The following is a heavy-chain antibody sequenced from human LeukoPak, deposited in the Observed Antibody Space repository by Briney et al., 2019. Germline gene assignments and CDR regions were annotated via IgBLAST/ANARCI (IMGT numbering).Heavy chain of an antibody. D-gene: IGHD1-26*01. CDR2: ISYDGSNK. CDR3: AKATWTSSGSVYFDH. V-gene: IGHV3-30*18. Sequence: GRSLRLSCAASGFTFSSYGMHWVRQAPGKGLEWVAVISYDGSNKYYADSVKGRFTISRDNSKNTLYLQMNSLRAEDTAVYYCAKATWTSSGSVYFDHWGQGTLVTVSS. CDR1: GFTFSSYG. J-gene: IGHJ4*02.